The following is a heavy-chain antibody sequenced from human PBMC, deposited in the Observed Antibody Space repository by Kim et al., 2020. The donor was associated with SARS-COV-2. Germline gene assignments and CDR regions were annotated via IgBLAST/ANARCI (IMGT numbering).Heavy chain of an antibody. CDR3: ARDSRDSTPGEQQLDNWFDP. V-gene: IGHV1-69*13. J-gene: IGHJ5*02. D-gene: IGHD6-13*01. Sequence: SVKVSCKASGGTFSSYAISWVRQAPGQGLEWMGGIIPIFGTANYAQKFQGRVTITADESTSTAYMELSSLRSEDTAVYYCARDSRDSTPGEQQLDNWFDPWGQGTLVTVSS. CDR2: IIPIFGTA. CDR1: GGTFSSYA.